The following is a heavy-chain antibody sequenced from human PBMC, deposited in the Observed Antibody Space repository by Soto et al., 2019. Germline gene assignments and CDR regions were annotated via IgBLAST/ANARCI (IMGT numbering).Heavy chain of an antibody. CDR2: ISYDGSDQ. J-gene: IGHJ4*02. CDR1: GFTFSYYG. Sequence: QVQLVESGGGVVQPGRSLRLSCAASGFTFSYYGMHWVRQAPGKGLEWVAMISYDGSDQYYADSVRGRFTISSDNSKNILNLQMNSLRGDDTAVYYCAKALGELSPESYDYWGQGTLISVSS. CDR3: AKALGELSPESYDY. V-gene: IGHV3-30*18. D-gene: IGHD3-16*02.